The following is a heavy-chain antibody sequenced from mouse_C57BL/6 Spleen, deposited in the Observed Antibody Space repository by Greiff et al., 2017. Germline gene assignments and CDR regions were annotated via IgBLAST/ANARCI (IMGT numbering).Heavy chain of an antibody. CDR3: ASGYGSPYAMDY. CDR2: IHPNSGST. Sequence: VQLQQPGAALVKPGASVKLSCKASGYTFTSYWMHWVKQRPGQGLEWIGMIHPNSGSTNYNEKFKSKATLTVDKSSSTAYMQLSSLTSEDSAVYYCASGYGSPYAMDYWGQGTSVTVSS. J-gene: IGHJ4*01. CDR1: GYTFTSYW. V-gene: IGHV1-64*01. D-gene: IGHD1-1*01.